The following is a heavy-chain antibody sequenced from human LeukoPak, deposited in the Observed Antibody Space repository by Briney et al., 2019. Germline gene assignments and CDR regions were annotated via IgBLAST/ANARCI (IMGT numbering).Heavy chain of an antibody. J-gene: IGHJ6*02. CDR1: GFTFTSSA. CDR3: AAASPPSPLLPAADSHYYYGMDV. CDR2: IVVGSGNT. Sequence: RGASVKVSCKASGFTFTSSAMQWVRQARGQRLEWIGWIVVGSGNTNYAQKFQERVTITRDMSTSTAYMELSSLRSEDTAVYYCAAASPPSPLLPAADSHYYYGMDVWGQGTTVTVSS. D-gene: IGHD2-2*01. V-gene: IGHV1-58*02.